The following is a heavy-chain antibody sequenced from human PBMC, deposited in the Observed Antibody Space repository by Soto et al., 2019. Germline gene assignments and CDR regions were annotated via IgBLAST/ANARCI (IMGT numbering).Heavy chain of an antibody. CDR1: GFTFSSYS. D-gene: IGHD6-19*01. Sequence: EVQLVESGGGLVKPGGSLRLSCAASGFTFSSYSMNWVRQAPGKGLEWVSSISSSSSYIYYADSVKGRFTISRDNAKNSLYLQMNSLRAEDTAVYYCARRIAVAGTLDYWGQGTLVTVSS. V-gene: IGHV3-21*01. J-gene: IGHJ4*02. CDR3: ARRIAVAGTLDY. CDR2: ISSSSSYI.